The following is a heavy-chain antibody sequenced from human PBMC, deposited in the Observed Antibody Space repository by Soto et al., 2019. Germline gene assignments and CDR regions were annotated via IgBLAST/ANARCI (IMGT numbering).Heavy chain of an antibody. V-gene: IGHV3-13*01. J-gene: IGHJ5*02. CDR2: IGTIGDT. Sequence: GGSLRLSCAASGFTFSTYDMHWVRKATGKGMEWVSAIGTIGDTYYLDSVKGRFTISRENAKNSLYLQMNSLRAGDTAVYYCARGRSNQYESSPPPKFDPWGRGTLVTVSS. CDR3: ARGRSNQYESSPPPKFDP. D-gene: IGHD2-8*01. CDR1: GFTFSTYD.